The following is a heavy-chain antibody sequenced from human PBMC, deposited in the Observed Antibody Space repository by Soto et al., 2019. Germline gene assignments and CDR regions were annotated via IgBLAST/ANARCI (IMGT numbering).Heavy chain of an antibody. CDR3: ARGQLGATCLGY. V-gene: IGHV4-34*01. Sequence: QVQLQQWGAGLLKPSETLSLTCAVYGGSFSGYYWSWIRQPPGKGLEWIGEINHSGSTNYNPSLKSRVTISVDTSKNQFSLKLSSVTAADTAMYYCARGQLGATCLGYWGQGTLVTVSS. CDR1: GGSFSGYY. J-gene: IGHJ4*02. D-gene: IGHD1-26*01. CDR2: INHSGST.